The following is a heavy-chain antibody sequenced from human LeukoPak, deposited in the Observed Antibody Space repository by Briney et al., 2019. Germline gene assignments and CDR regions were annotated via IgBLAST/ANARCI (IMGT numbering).Heavy chain of an antibody. CDR2: IIPIFGTA. D-gene: IGHD3-22*01. CDR3: ATVSYYDSSGYSY. V-gene: IGHV1-69*06. Sequence: SVKVSCKASGGTFISYAISWVRQAPGQGLEWMGGIIPIFGTANYAQKFQGRVTMTEDTSTDTAYMELSSLRSEDTAVYYCATVSYYDSSGYSYWGQGTLVTVSS. CDR1: GGTFISYA. J-gene: IGHJ4*02.